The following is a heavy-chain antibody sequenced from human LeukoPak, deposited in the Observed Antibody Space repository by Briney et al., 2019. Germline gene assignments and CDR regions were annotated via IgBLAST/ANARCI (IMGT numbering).Heavy chain of an antibody. CDR3: ARDRSSSGYYPGY. CDR1: GYTFTGYY. D-gene: IGHD3-22*01. Sequence: ASVKVSCKASGYTFTGYYMHWVRRAPGQGLEWMGWINPNSGGTNYAQKFQGRVTMTRDTSISTAYMELSRLRSDDTAVYYCARDRSSSGYYPGYWGQGTLVTVSS. J-gene: IGHJ4*02. CDR2: INPNSGGT. V-gene: IGHV1-2*02.